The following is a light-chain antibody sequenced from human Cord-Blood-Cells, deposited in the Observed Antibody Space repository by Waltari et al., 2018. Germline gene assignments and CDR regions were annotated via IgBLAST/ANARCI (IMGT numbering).Light chain of an antibody. CDR1: SSDVGGYNY. CDR3: SSYTSSSTWV. Sequence: QSALTQPASVSASPGQSITIPCTGTSSDVGGYNYVSRYQQHPGKAPKRIIYEVSKRPSGVSNRFSGSKSGNTASLTISGLQAEDEADYYCSSYTSSSTWVFGGGTRLTVL. CDR2: EVS. J-gene: IGLJ3*02. V-gene: IGLV2-14*01.